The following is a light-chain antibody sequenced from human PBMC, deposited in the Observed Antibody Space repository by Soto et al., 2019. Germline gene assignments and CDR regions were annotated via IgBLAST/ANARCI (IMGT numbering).Light chain of an antibody. CDR2: DAS. J-gene: IGKJ3*01. V-gene: IGKV3-11*01. CDR1: QSVSSY. CDR3: QQRSNWPTGFT. Sequence: EIVLTQSPATLSLSPGERATLSCRASQSVSSYLAWYQQKPGQAPRLLIYDASNRATGIPARFSGSGSGTDSTLTISILKPEDFEVYYCQQRSNWPTGFTFGPGTKVDIK.